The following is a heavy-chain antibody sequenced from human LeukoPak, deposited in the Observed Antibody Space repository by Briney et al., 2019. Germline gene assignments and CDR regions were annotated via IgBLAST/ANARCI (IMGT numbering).Heavy chain of an antibody. V-gene: IGHV1-69*05. D-gene: IGHD1-26*01. CDR3: ARDDSGSYWGFDY. J-gene: IGHJ4*02. CDR2: IIPIFGTA. CDR1: GGTFSSYT. Sequence: ASVKVSCKASGGTFSSYTISWVRQAPGQGLEWMGGIIPIFGTANYAQKFQGRVTIITDESTSTAYMELSSLRSEDTAVYYCARDDSGSYWGFDYWGQGTLVTVSS.